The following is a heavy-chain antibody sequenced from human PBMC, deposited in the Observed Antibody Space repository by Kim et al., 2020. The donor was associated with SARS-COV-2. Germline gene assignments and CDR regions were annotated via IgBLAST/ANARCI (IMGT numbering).Heavy chain of an antibody. CDR2: INTNSGNP. CDR1: GYSFTSSA. D-gene: IGHD6-13*01. V-gene: IGHV7-4-1*02. CDR3: ARSIAGADKRYFDR. Sequence: ASVKVSCKASGYSFTSSAMNWVRQAPGQGLEWMGWINTNSGNPTYAQGFTGRFVFSLDTSVSTAYLHLSSLKADDTAVYYCARSIAGADKRYFDRWGQGTLVTVSS. J-gene: IGHJ4*02.